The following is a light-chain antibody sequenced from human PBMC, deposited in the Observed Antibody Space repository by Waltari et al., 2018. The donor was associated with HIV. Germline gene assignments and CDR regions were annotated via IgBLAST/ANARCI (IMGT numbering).Light chain of an antibody. CDR1: SSDDGIYNL. J-gene: IGLJ2*01. Sequence: QSALTQPASVSGSPGQSIPISCTGTSSDDGIYNLVSWYQQYPGKAPKLMIYEGSKRPSGVSNRFSGSKSGNTASLTISGLQTEDEADYYCCSYAGSFVVFGGGTKLTVL. CDR2: EGS. V-gene: IGLV2-23*01. CDR3: CSYAGSFVV.